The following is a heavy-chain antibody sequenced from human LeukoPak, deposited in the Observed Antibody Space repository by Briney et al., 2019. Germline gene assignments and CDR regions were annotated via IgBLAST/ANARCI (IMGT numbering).Heavy chain of an antibody. V-gene: IGHV4-34*01. Sequence: PSETLSLTCAVYGGSFSGYYWSWIRQPPGKGLEWIGEINHSGSTNYNPSLKSRVTISVDTSKNQFSLKLSSVTAADTAVYYCARGPGYCSSTSCFSYYFDYWGQGTLVPVSS. J-gene: IGHJ4*02. CDR1: GGSFSGYY. CDR3: ARGPGYCSSTSCFSYYFDY. CDR2: INHSGST. D-gene: IGHD2-2*01.